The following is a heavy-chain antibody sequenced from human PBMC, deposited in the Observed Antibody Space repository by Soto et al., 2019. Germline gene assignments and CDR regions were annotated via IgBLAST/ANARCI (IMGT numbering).Heavy chain of an antibody. CDR2: FTYRGST. CDR1: GGSTRIGGNS. Sequence: QVQLQESGPGLVKPSQTLSPPCTVSGGSTRIGGNSGSWIRHHPGKGRGGMGYFTYRGSTYYTPSLKSRVTISVDTSKTQFSLKLSSVTAADTAVYYCARELSQGEEMATTLNPPPLDIWGQGTMVTVSS. D-gene: IGHD5-12*01. CDR3: ARELSQGEEMATTLNPPPLDI. V-gene: IGHV4-31*03. J-gene: IGHJ3*02.